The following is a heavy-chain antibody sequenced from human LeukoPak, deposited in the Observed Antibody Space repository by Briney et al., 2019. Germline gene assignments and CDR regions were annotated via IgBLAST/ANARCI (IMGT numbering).Heavy chain of an antibody. V-gene: IGHV3-48*01. D-gene: IGHD1-26*01. J-gene: IGHJ6*03. Sequence: GGSLRLSCVASGITFNTNSMVWVRQAPGKGLQWVSYISSSSSTIYYADSVKGRFTISRDNAENSVYLQMNSLRAEDTAVYYCARVLGLHYYYMDVWGKGSMVPVSS. CDR2: ISSSSSTI. CDR1: GITFNTNS. CDR3: ARVLGLHYYYMDV.